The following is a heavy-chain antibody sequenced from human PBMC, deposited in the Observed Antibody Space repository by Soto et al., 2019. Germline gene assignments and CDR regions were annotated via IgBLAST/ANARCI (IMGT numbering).Heavy chain of an antibody. CDR2: IIPIFGTA. V-gene: IGHV1-69*13. Sequence: SVKVSCKASGGTFSSYAISWVRQAPGQGLEWMGGIIPIFGTANYAQKFQGRVTITADESTSTAYMELSSLRSEDTAVYYCARAYLRWALIRPRDAFDIWGQGTMVTVSS. D-gene: IGHD1-26*01. J-gene: IGHJ3*02. CDR3: ARAYLRWALIRPRDAFDI. CDR1: GGTFSSYA.